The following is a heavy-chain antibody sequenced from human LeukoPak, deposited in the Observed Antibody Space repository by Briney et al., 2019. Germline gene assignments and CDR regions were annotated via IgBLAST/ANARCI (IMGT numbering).Heavy chain of an antibody. V-gene: IGHV4-34*01. J-gene: IGHJ5*02. CDR3: ARGKTAVDWFDP. CDR2: INHSGST. D-gene: IGHD5-18*01. CDR1: GGSFSGYY. Sequence: SETLSLTCAVYGGSFSGYYWSWIRQPPGKGLEWIGEINHSGSTNYNPSLKSRVTISVDTSKNQFSLKLSSVTAADTAVYYCARGKTAVDWFDPWGQGTLVTVSS.